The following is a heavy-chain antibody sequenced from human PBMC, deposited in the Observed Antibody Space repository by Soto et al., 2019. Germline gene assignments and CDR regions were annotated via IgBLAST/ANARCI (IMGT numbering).Heavy chain of an antibody. J-gene: IGHJ4*02. CDR3: ARVIRAYSDY. CDR1: GFTFSSYW. Sequence: PGGSLRLSCVVSGFTFSSYWMTWVRQAPGKGLEWVANIKEDGSEKYYVDSVKGRFTISRDNARNSLYLQMNSLRAEDTAVYYCARVIRAYSDYWGQGTRVTAPQ. CDR2: IKEDGSEK. D-gene: IGHD3-10*01. V-gene: IGHV3-7*01.